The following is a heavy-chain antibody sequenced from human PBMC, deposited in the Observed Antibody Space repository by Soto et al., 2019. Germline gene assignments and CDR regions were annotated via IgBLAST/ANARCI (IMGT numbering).Heavy chain of an antibody. V-gene: IGHV4-59*04. CDR3: ARRVGVIGSYYYYYGMDV. CDR2: IYYSGST. D-gene: IGHD2-21*01. CDR1: GGSISSYY. Sequence: PSETLSLTCTVSGGSISSYYWSWIRQPPGKGLEWIGYIYYSGSTYYNPSLKSRVTISVDTSKNQFSLKLSSVTAADTAVYYCARRVGVIGSYYYYYGMDVWGQATTVTVSS. J-gene: IGHJ6*02.